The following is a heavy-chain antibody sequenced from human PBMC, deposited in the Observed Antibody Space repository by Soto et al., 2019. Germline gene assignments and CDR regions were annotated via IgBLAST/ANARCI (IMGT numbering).Heavy chain of an antibody. D-gene: IGHD3-9*01. CDR3: ASFWNDYDILTGPTAYYMDV. CDR1: GFTFSSYW. J-gene: IGHJ6*03. CDR2: INSDGSST. Sequence: GGSLRLSCAASGFTFSSYWMHWVRQAPGKGLVWVSRINSDGSSTSYADSVKGRFTISRDNAKNTLYLQMNSLRAEDTAVYYCASFWNDYDILTGPTAYYMDVWGKGTTVTVSS. V-gene: IGHV3-74*01.